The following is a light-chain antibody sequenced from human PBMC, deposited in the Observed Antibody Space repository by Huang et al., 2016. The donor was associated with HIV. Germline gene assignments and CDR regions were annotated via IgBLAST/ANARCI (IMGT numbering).Light chain of an antibody. CDR1: QSVSSY. CDR3: QQRSNWPPWT. CDR2: DAS. J-gene: IGKJ1*01. V-gene: IGKV3-11*01. Sequence: EIVLTQSPATLSLSPGERATLSCRASQSVSSYLAWYQQKPGQAPRLLIYDASNRATGSPARFSGRGSGTDFTLTISSLEPEDFAVYYCQQRSNWPPWTFGQGTKVEIK.